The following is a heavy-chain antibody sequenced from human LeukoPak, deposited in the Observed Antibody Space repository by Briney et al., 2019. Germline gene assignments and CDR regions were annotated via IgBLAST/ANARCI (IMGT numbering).Heavy chain of an antibody. V-gene: IGHV3-30-3*01. Sequence: EGSLRLSCAASGFTFSSYVMHWVRQAPGKGLEWVAVISYDGSNKYYADSVKGRFTISRDNSKNTLYLQMNSLRAEDTAVYYCARTGRSYYFDYWGQGTLVTVSS. J-gene: IGHJ4*02. CDR2: ISYDGSNK. CDR3: ARTGRSYYFDY. CDR1: GFTFSSYV. D-gene: IGHD6-6*01.